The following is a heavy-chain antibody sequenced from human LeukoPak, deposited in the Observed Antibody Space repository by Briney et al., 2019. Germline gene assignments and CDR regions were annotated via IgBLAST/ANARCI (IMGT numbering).Heavy chain of an antibody. Sequence: GGSLRLSCAASGFTFSTYAMHWVRQTPGKGLEWVAVFWYDGTNKYYTDSVKGRFTISRDNSKNTLYLQMNSLRAEDTAVYYCARDQWGNGWSGSFDSWGRGTLVTVSS. V-gene: IGHV3-33*08. D-gene: IGHD6-19*01. J-gene: IGHJ4*02. CDR1: GFTFSTYA. CDR3: ARDQWGNGWSGSFDS. CDR2: FWYDGTNK.